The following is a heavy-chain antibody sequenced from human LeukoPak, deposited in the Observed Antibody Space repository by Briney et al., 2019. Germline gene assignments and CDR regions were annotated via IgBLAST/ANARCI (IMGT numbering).Heavy chain of an antibody. CDR1: GYTFTSYG. V-gene: IGHV1-18*01. CDR2: ISAYNGNT. J-gene: IGHJ3*02. Sequence: ASVTVSCKASGYTFTSYGISWVRRAPGQGLEWMGWISAYNGNTNYAQKLQGRVTMTTDTSTSTAYMELRSLRSDDTAVYYCARAGYCSGGSCDQDAFDIWGQGTMVTVSS. CDR3: ARAGYCSGGSCDQDAFDI. D-gene: IGHD2-15*01.